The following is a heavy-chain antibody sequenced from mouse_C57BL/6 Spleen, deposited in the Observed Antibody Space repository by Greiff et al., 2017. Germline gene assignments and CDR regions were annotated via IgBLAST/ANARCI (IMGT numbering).Heavy chain of an antibody. D-gene: IGHD2-9*01. CDR2: IDPETGGT. J-gene: IGHJ4*01. V-gene: IGHV1-15*01. CDR1: GYTFTDYE. CDR3: TRPSIVTRAMDY. Sequence: QVQLQQSGAELVRPGASVTLSCKASGYTFTDYEMHWVKQTPVHGLEWIGAIDPETGGTAYNQKFKGKAILTADKSSSTAYMELRSLTSEDSAVYYGTRPSIVTRAMDYWGQGTSVTVSS.